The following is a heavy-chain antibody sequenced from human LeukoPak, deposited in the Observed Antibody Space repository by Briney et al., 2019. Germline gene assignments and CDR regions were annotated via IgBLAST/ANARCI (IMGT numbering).Heavy chain of an antibody. J-gene: IGHJ4*02. CDR2: ISGSGGST. CDR3: AKREVFFDY. Sequence: GGSLRLSCAASGFTFSSYTMSWVRQAPGKGLEWVSTISGSGGSTYYADSVKGRFTISRDNSENTLYLQMNSLRAEDTAVYYCAKREVFFDYWGQGTLVTVSS. V-gene: IGHV3-23*01. CDR1: GFTFSSYT.